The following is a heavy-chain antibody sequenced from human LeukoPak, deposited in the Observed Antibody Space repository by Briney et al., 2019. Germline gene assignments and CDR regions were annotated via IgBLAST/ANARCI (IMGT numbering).Heavy chain of an antibody. J-gene: IGHJ4*02. D-gene: IGHD6-13*01. V-gene: IGHV1-69*13. CDR2: IIPIFGTA. CDR1: GGTFSSYA. CDR3: ATPWSSWREYYFDY. Sequence: ASVKVSCKASGGTFSSYAISWVRQAPGQGLEWMGGIIPIFGTANYAQKFQGRVTITADESMSTAYMELSSLRSEDTAVYYCATPWSSWREYYFDYWGQGTLVTVSS.